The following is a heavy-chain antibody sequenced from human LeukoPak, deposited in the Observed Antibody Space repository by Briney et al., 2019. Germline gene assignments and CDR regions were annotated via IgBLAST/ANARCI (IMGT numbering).Heavy chain of an antibody. D-gene: IGHD3-10*01. CDR1: GDSISNYY. CDR2: IYYSGST. CDR3: ARSGNWAYGSGSYYAFDI. Sequence: PSETLSLTCTVSGDSISNYYWSWIRQPPGKGLEWIGYIYYSGSTNYNPSLKSRVTISVDTSKNQFSLKLSSVTAADTAVYYCARSGNWAYGSGSYYAFDIWGQGTMVTVSS. J-gene: IGHJ3*02. V-gene: IGHV4-59*01.